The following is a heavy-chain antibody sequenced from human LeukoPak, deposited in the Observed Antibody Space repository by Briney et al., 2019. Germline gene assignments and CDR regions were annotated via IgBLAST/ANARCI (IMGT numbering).Heavy chain of an antibody. CDR1: GGSISNYY. J-gene: IGHJ4*02. V-gene: IGHV4-4*07. D-gene: IGHD6-19*01. CDR2: IYTSGST. CDR3: ARDNSGWYPEY. Sequence: SETLSLTCTVSGGSISNYYWSWIRQPAGKGLEWIGRIYTSGSTSYNPSLKSRVIVSVDTSKNQFSLKLSSVTAADTAVYYCARDNSGWYPEYWGQGTLVTVSS.